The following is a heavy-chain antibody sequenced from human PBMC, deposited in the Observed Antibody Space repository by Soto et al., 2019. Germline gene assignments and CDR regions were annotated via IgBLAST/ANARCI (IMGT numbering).Heavy chain of an antibody. CDR1: GGSISSYY. CDR2: IYYSGST. V-gene: IGHV4-59*08. D-gene: IGHD3-16*01. Sequence: QVQLQESGPGLVKPSETLSLTCTVSGGSISSYYWSWIRQPPGKGLEWIGYIYYSGSTNYNPSLKSRVTISVDTSKNQFSLKLSSVTAADTAVYYCARLWGNYYYYGMDVWGQGTTVTVSS. CDR3: ARLWGNYYYYGMDV. J-gene: IGHJ6*02.